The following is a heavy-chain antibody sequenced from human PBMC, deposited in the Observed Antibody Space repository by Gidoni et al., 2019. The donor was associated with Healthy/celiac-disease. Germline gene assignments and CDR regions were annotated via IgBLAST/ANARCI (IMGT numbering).Heavy chain of an antibody. V-gene: IGHV2-5*02. J-gene: IGHJ2*01. D-gene: IGHD6-19*01. CDR3: AHSGYSSGWYGWGNFDL. CDR2: IYWDDDK. CDR1: GFSLSPSGVG. Sequence: QITLKESGPTLVKPTQTLTLTCTFSGFSLSPSGVGVGWIRQPPGKALEWLALIYWDDDKRYSPSLKSRLTITKDTSKNQVVLTMTNMDPVDTATYYCAHSGYSSGWYGWGNFDLWGRGTLVTVSS.